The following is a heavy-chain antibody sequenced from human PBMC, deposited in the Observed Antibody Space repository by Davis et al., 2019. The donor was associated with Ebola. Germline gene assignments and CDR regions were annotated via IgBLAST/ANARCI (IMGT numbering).Heavy chain of an antibody. CDR2: MNPNSGNT. J-gene: IGHJ6*02. CDR3: AREGIVVVVAATNDYYGMDV. CDR1: GYTFTGYY. Sequence: ASVKVSCKASGYTFTGYYMHWVRQATGQGLEWMGWMNPNSGNTGYAQKFQGRVTMTRNTSISTAYMELSSLRSEDTAVYYCAREGIVVVVAATNDYYGMDVWGQGTTVTVSS. D-gene: IGHD2-15*01. V-gene: IGHV1-8*02.